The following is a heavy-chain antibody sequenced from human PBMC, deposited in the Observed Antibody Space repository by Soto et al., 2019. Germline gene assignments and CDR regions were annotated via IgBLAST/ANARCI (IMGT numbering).Heavy chain of an antibody. CDR1: A. V-gene: IGHV3-23*01. CDR3: AKDQSANNAVWDGFGV. Sequence: ARSWVRQTPGKGLEWVSGLVGSGDDIYYAESVKGRCTISRDNSKNTLYLQMSSLRAEDTAIYYCAKDQSANNAVWDGFGVPGQGTMGSVPS. J-gene: IGHJ3*01. CDR2: LVGSGDDI. D-gene: IGHD2-8*01.